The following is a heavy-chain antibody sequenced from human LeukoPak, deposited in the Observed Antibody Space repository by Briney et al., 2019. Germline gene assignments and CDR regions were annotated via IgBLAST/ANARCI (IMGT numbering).Heavy chain of an antibody. CDR2: INPKSGVT. V-gene: IGHV1-2*02. J-gene: IGHJ5*02. CDR3: ARGAHIAATAGGWFDP. Sequence: ASVKVSCKASGYTFSDYYMHWVRQAPGQGLEWMGWINPKSGVTNYALKFQGRVTMTRDTSINTAYMELTRLTSDNTAVFYCARGAHIAATAGGWFDPWGQGTLVTVSS. D-gene: IGHD2-15*01. CDR1: GYTFSDYY.